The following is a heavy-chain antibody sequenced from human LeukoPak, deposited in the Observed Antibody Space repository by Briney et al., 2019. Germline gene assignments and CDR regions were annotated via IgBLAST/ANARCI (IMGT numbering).Heavy chain of an antibody. J-gene: IGHJ6*02. CDR3: ARMQRTAPGRGYYYYTMDV. CDR1: GFSLRTSGMC. D-gene: IGHD6-13*01. V-gene: IGHV2-70*11. Sequence: SGPALVKPTQTLTLTCTFSGFSLRTSGMCVNWIRQPPGKALEWLARIDWDDDKYYNTSLKTRLTISKDTSKNQVVLTMTNMDPVDTATYYCARMQRTAPGRGYYYYTMDVWGQGTTVTVSS. CDR2: IDWDDDK.